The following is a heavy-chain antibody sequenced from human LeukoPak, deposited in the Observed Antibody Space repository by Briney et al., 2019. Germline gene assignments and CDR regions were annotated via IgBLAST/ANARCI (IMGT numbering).Heavy chain of an antibody. CDR2: MNPYTGKT. Sequence: ASVKVSCKASGYTFTSLDINWVRQATGQGLEWLGWMNPYTGKTGYAQKFQGRVTFTGDTSIRTAYMEVSSLTSEDTAIYYCARAPIPFYYDSSAYYSDYWGQGTLVTVSS. CDR3: ARAPIPFYYDSSAYYSDY. J-gene: IGHJ4*02. D-gene: IGHD6-25*01. V-gene: IGHV1-8*03. CDR1: GYTFTSLD.